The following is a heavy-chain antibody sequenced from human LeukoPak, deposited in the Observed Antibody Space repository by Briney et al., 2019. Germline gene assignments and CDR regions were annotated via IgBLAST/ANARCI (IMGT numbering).Heavy chain of an antibody. J-gene: IGHJ6*02. Sequence: GGSLRLSCAASGFTFSSYGMHWVRQAPGKGLEWVAVIWYDGSNKYYADSVKGRFTISRDNSKNTLYLQMNSLRAEDTAMYYCARDVNLYGMDVWGQGTTVTVSS. CDR3: ARDVNLYGMDV. V-gene: IGHV3-33*01. CDR2: IWYDGSNK. CDR1: GFTFSSYG.